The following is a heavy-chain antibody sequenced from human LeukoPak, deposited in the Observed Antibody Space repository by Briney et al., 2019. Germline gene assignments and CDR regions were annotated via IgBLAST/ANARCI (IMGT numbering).Heavy chain of an antibody. CDR2: IIPIFGTA. D-gene: IGHD1-26*01. Sequence: AASVKVSCKASGGTFSSYAISWVRQAPGQGLEWMGRIIPIFGTANYAQKFQGRVTITTDESTSTAYMELSSLRSEDTAVYYCARERHSGSYSYFDYWGQGTLVTVSS. V-gene: IGHV1-69*05. CDR3: ARERHSGSYSYFDY. J-gene: IGHJ4*02. CDR1: GGTFSSYA.